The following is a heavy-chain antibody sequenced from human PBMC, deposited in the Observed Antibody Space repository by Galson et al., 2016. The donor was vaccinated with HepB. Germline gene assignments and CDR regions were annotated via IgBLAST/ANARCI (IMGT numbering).Heavy chain of an antibody. D-gene: IGHD1-1*01. CDR2: INPNSGAT. V-gene: IGHV1-2*06. Sequence: SVKVSCKASGYTFTGYYLYWVRQAPGQGLEWMGRINPNSGATTYAQKFQGRVTMTTDTSIGPAYMELRRLTSDDTAVYYCAKGGYDNSPMRPLPRSWGQGTLVTVSS. J-gene: IGHJ5*02. CDR3: AKGGYDNSPMRPLPRS. CDR1: GYTFTGYY.